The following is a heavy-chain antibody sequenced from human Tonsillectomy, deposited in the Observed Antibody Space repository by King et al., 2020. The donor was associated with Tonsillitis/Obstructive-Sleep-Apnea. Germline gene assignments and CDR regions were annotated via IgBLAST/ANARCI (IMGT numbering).Heavy chain of an antibody. Sequence: VQLVESGGGLVKPGGSLRLSCAASGLTFSDYYMSWIRQAPGKGLEWVSYISSSSSYTNYADSVKGRFTISRDNAKNSLYLQMNSLRAEDTAVYYCARDPNDSSHPSPPYWGQGTLVTVSS. V-gene: IGHV3-11*05. CDR3: ARDPNDSSHPSPPY. CDR1: GLTFSDYY. CDR2: ISSSSSYT. D-gene: IGHD3-22*01. J-gene: IGHJ4*02.